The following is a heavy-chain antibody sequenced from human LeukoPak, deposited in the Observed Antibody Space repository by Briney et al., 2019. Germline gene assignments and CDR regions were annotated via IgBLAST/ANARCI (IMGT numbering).Heavy chain of an antibody. Sequence: SETLSLTCTVSGGSISSYYWSWIRQPPGKGLEWIGYIYYSGSTNYNPSLKSRVTISVDTSKNQFSLKLSSVTAADTAVYYCARAASSGSSWSMPFDYWGQGTLVTVSS. V-gene: IGHV4-59*01. J-gene: IGHJ4*02. D-gene: IGHD6-13*01. CDR1: GGSISSYY. CDR3: ARAASSGSSWSMPFDY. CDR2: IYYSGST.